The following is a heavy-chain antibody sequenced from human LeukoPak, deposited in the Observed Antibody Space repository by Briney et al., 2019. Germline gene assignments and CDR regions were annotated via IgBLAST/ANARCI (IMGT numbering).Heavy chain of an antibody. J-gene: IGHJ4*02. CDR1: GFTVSSNY. Sequence: GGSLRLSCAASGFTVSSNYMSWVRQAPGKGLEWVSVIYSGGSTYYADSVKGRFTISRDNSKNTLYLQMNSLRAEDTAVYYCARAAYPYCSSASCYLDYWGQGTLVTVSS. V-gene: IGHV3-53*01. CDR3: ARAAYPYCSSASCYLDY. D-gene: IGHD2-2*01. CDR2: IYSGGST.